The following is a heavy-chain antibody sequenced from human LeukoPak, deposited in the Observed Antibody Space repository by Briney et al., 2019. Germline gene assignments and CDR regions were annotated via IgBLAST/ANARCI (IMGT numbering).Heavy chain of an antibody. CDR1: SGSISSGGYY. CDR3: ARDYYDSSGNWFDP. J-gene: IGHJ5*02. Sequence: SQTLSLTCTVSSGSISSGGYYWSWIRQHPGKGLEWIGYIYYSGSTYYNPSLKSRVTISVDTSKNQFSLRLSSVTAADTAVYYCARDYYDSSGNWFDPWGQGTLVTVSS. CDR2: IYYSGST. V-gene: IGHV4-31*03. D-gene: IGHD3-22*01.